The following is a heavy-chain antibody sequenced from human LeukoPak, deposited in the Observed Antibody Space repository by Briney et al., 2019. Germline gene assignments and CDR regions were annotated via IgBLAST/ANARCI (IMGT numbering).Heavy chain of an antibody. J-gene: IGHJ6*03. CDR2: INSDGSST. CDR3: ARDPEGSYYMDV. CDR1: GFTFSSYW. Sequence: GGSLRLSCAASGFTFSSYWMHWVRQAPGKGLVWVSRINSDGSSTTYADSVKGRFTISRDNAKNTLYLQMNSLRADDTAVYYCARDPEGSYYMDVWGKGTTVTVSS. V-gene: IGHV3-74*01.